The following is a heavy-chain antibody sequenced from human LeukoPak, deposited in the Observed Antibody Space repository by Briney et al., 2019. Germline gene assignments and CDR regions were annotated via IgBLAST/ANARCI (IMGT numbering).Heavy chain of an antibody. CDR3: TRVYTPLCKTTTCTDS. CDR2: IYSSSSYI. J-gene: IGHJ4*02. Sequence: PGGSLRLSCAASGFSFSSYSMTWVRQTPGRGLEWLSSIYSSSSYIYYADSVKGRFTISRDNAKNSLYLQMESLRAEDTAVYCCTRVYTPLCKTTTCTDSWGQGTLVTVSS. V-gene: IGHV3-21*01. CDR1: GFSFSSYS. D-gene: IGHD2-2*01.